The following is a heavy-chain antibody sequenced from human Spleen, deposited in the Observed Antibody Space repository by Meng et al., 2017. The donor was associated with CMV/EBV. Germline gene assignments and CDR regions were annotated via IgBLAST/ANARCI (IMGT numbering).Heavy chain of an antibody. CDR3: AKGNSPWYYYAMDV. J-gene: IGHJ6*02. CDR2: ISGCGDST. Sequence: SLKISWAGSGFIFSSYAMTWVRQAPGKGLEWVSGISGCGDSTYYADSVKGRFTISRDNSKNTLYLQLNSLRAEDTAVYYCAKGNSPWYYYAMDVWGQGTTVTVSS. V-gene: IGHV3-23*01. CDR1: GFIFSSYA. D-gene: IGHD4-23*01.